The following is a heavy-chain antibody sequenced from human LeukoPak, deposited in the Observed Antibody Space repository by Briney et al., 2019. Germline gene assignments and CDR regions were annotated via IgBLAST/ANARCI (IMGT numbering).Heavy chain of an antibody. CDR2: ISGSSSYI. CDR3: ARVYGSGSYIYYYYYYMDV. CDR1: GFTFSSYS. Sequence: GGSLRLSCAASGFTFSSYSMNWVRQAPGKGLEWVSSISGSSSYIYYADSVKGRFTISRDNAKNSLYLQMNSLRAEDTAVYYCARVYGSGSYIYYYYYYMDVWGKGTTVTISS. J-gene: IGHJ6*03. D-gene: IGHD3-10*01. V-gene: IGHV3-21*01.